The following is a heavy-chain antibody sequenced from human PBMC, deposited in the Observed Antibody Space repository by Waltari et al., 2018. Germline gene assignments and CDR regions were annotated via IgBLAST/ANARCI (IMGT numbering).Heavy chain of an antibody. CDR2: XDRKNGNT. V-gene: IGHV1-8*01. J-gene: IGHJ1*01. CDR3: XXGTDYGDYDFQH. D-gene: IGHD4-17*01. CDR1: GYTFTSXX. Sequence: QVQLVQSGADVXRXXXXVXXSXKASGYTFTSXXXHWXRQATGQGLEWMGWXDRKNGNTAYAQKFQGRVPLTRDTSIKTAYMDXXXLTSEDTGMXXCXXGTDYGDYDFQHXXXXXLXTXSS.